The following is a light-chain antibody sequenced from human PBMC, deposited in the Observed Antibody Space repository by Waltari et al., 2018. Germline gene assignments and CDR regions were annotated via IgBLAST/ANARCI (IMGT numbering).Light chain of an antibody. CDR3: CSYAGSYTLV. Sequence: QSALTQPRSVSGSPGQSVTIYCTGTSSDVGGYNYVSCYQQPPGKAPTLLIYDVTKRPSGVPVRFSGSKSGNTASLTIAGLQAEDEADYHCCSYAGSYTLVFGGGTKLTVL. J-gene: IGLJ3*02. CDR1: SSDVGGYNY. CDR2: DVT. V-gene: IGLV2-11*01.